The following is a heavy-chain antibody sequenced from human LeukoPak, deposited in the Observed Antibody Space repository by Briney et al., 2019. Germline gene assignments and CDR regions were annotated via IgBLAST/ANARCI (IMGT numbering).Heavy chain of an antibody. V-gene: IGHV3-23*01. D-gene: IGHD3-10*01. CDR2: ISGSDDST. CDR1: GFTFSTYS. CDR3: ARAAMVRGVDFFDY. J-gene: IGHJ4*02. Sequence: GGSLKFSCAASGFTFSTYSMAWVRQAPGKGLEWVSVISGSDDSTYFTDCVKGRFTISRDNSKNTLYLQMNSLRAEDTAVYYCARAAMVRGVDFFDYWGQGSLASVSS.